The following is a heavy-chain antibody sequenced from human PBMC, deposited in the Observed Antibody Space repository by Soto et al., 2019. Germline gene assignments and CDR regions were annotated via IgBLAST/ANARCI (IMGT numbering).Heavy chain of an antibody. CDR1: GFTFSAYG. Sequence: GGSLRLSCAASGFTFSAYGMHWVRQAPGKGLEWLAVLSYHLSSEFYADAVKGRFTISRDNSKNTLYLQMNSLRPEDTAVYYCAKELDRYSAAWFDIDDWGQGTLVTVSS. J-gene: IGHJ4*02. CDR3: AKELDRYSAAWFDIDD. V-gene: IGHV3-30*18. CDR2: LSYHLSSE. D-gene: IGHD1-26*01.